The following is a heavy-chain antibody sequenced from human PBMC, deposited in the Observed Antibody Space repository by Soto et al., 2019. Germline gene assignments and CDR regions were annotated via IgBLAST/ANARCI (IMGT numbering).Heavy chain of an antibody. D-gene: IGHD1-26*01. CDR2: INGYNGNT. Sequence: QVQLVQSGAEVKKPGASVKVSCKTSGYTFTSYGISWVRQAPGQGLEWMGWINGYNGNTNYAQKLQGRVTFTPDTSTSTAYMEVTSLRSDDTAVYYCARDQGGSDYVAIDYWGQGTLVTVSS. J-gene: IGHJ4*02. V-gene: IGHV1-18*04. CDR3: ARDQGGSDYVAIDY. CDR1: GYTFTSYG.